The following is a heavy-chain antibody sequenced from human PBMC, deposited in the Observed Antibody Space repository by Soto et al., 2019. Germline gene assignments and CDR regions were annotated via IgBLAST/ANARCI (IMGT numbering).Heavy chain of an antibody. CDR3: ARGTRSGSYYYYGLDV. V-gene: IGHV1-69*06. D-gene: IGHD1-26*01. J-gene: IGHJ6*02. CDR1: GGTFNNYA. CDR2: IVPIFGTP. Sequence: QVQLVQSGAEVKKPGSSVKVSCKASGGTFNNYAITWVRQAPGQGLEWMGGIVPIFGTPKYAQKFQGRVTITADKSTSTAYMELRSLRSEDTAVYYCARGTRSGSYYYYGLDVWGQGTTVTVSS.